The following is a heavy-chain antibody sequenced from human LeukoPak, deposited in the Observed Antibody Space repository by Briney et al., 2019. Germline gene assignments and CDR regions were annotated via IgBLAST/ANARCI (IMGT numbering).Heavy chain of an antibody. D-gene: IGHD3-10*02. V-gene: IGHV3-21*01. Sequence: KAGGSLRLSCAASGFTFSSYSMKWVRQAPGKGLEWVSFISSSSSYIYYADSVKGRFTISRDNAKNSLYLQMNSLRAEDTAVYYCARGTMFPYYFDYWGQGTLVTVPS. CDR1: GFTFSSYS. CDR2: ISSSSSYI. J-gene: IGHJ4*02. CDR3: ARGTMFPYYFDY.